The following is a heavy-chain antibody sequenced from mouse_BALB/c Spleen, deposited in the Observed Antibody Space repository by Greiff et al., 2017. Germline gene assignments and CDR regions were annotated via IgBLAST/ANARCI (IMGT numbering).Heavy chain of an antibody. Sequence: VQLKESGPGLVKPSQSLSLTCTVTGYSITSDYAWNWIRQFPGNKLEWMGYISYSGSTSYNPSLKSRISITRDTSKNQFFLQLNSVTTEDTATYYCARCPRQLGDAMDYWGQGTSVTVSS. V-gene: IGHV3-2*02. CDR1: GYSITSDYA. D-gene: IGHD3-2*01. J-gene: IGHJ4*01. CDR3: ARCPRQLGDAMDY. CDR2: ISYSGST.